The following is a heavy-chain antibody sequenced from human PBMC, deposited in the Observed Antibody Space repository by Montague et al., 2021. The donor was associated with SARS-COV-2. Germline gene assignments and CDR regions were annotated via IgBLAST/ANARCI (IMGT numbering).Heavy chain of an antibody. CDR2: IYYSGST. CDR1: GGSISSNF. CDR3: ARTRGYDPLFDF. Sequence: SETLSLTCTVSGGSISSNFWSWIRQPPGKGLEWIGYIYYSGSTNYNPSLKSRVTISVDASKKQFSLQLSSVTAADTAVYYCARTRGYDPLFDFWGQGTLVTGSS. V-gene: IGHV4-59*01. J-gene: IGHJ4*02. D-gene: IGHD5-12*01.